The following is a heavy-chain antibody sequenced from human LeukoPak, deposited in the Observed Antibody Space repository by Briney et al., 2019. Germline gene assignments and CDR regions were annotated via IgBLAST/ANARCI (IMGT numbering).Heavy chain of an antibody. D-gene: IGHD6-19*01. CDR1: GFTVSSNY. Sequence: GGSLRLSCAASGFTVSSNYVSWVRQAPGKGLEWVSVIYSGGSTYYADSVKGRFTISRDNSKNTLYLQMNSLRAEDTAVYYCARDRYSSGRAYYYYGMDVWGQGTTVTVSS. CDR3: ARDRYSSGRAYYYYGMDV. V-gene: IGHV3-53*01. CDR2: IYSGGST. J-gene: IGHJ6*02.